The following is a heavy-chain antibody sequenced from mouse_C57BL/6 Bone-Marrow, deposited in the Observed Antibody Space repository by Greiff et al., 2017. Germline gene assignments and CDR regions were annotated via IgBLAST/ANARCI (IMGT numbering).Heavy chain of an antibody. J-gene: IGHJ2*01. CDR2: INPDSRTI. D-gene: IGHD1-1*01. CDR3: ARLFYGLDD. Sequence: AASAVDFSRYWMSWVRRAPGKGLEWIGEINPDSRTINYAPSLKDKFIISRDNAKNTLYLQMSKVRSEDTALYYCARLFYGLDDWGQGTTLTVSS. CDR1: AVDFSRYW. V-gene: IGHV4-1*01.